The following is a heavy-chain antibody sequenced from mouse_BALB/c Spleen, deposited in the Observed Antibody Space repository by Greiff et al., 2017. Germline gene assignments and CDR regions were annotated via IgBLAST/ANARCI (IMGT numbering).Heavy chain of an antibody. V-gene: IGHV1S22*01. CDR2: IYPGSGST. CDR3: TRITTVVAGNY. J-gene: IGHJ2*01. CDR1: GYTFTSYW. Sequence: LKQPGSELVRPGASVKLSCKASGYTFTSYWMHWVKQRPGQGLEWIGNIYPGSGSTNYDEKFKSKATLTVDTSSSTAYMQLSSLTSEDSAVYYCTRITTVVAGNYWGQGTTLTVSS. D-gene: IGHD1-1*01.